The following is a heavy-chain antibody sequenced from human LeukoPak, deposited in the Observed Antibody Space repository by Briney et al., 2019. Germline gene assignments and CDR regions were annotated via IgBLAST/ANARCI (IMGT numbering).Heavy chain of an antibody. CDR3: ARDGVAVAGMIAYYYGMDV. Sequence: PGGSLRLSCAASGFTFNSYAMTWVRQAPGKGLEWVSAISSSGGTTYYADSVKGRFTISRDNAKNSLYLQMNSLRAEDTAVYYCARDGVAVAGMIAYYYGMDVWGQGTTVTVSS. D-gene: IGHD6-19*01. V-gene: IGHV3-23*01. CDR1: GFTFNSYA. J-gene: IGHJ6*02. CDR2: ISSSGGTT.